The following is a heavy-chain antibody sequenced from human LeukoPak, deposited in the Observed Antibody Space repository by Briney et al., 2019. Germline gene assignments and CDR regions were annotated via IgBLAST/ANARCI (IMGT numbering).Heavy chain of an antibody. CDR3: ARGLRYFDWLLSASWFDP. CDR2: IYYSGST. D-gene: IGHD3-9*01. CDR1: AGSISSGDYY. Sequence: PSQTLSLTCTVSAGSISSGDYYWSWIRHPPGKGLEWIGYIYYSGSTYYIPSLKSRVTISVDTSKNQFSLKLSSVTDADTAVYNCARGLRYFDWLLSASWFDPWGQGTLVTVSS. J-gene: IGHJ5*02. V-gene: IGHV4-30-4*08.